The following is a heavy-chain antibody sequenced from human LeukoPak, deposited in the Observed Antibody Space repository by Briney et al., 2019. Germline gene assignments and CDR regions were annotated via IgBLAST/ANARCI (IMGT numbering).Heavy chain of an antibody. CDR1: GFTFSSYS. V-gene: IGHV3-48*01. J-gene: IGHJ6*02. Sequence: GGSLRLSCAASGFTFSSYSMNWVRQAPGKGLEWVSYISSSSSTIYYADSVKGRFTISRDNAKNSLYLQMNSLRAEDTAVYYCARVNRGVITSYYYYYGMDVWGQGTTVTVSS. D-gene: IGHD3-10*01. CDR3: ARVNRGVITSYYYYYGMDV. CDR2: ISSSSSTI.